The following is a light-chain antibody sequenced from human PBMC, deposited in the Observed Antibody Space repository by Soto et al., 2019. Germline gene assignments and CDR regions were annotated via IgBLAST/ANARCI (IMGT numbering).Light chain of an antibody. CDR1: RSDVGSYNL. CDR2: EVN. J-gene: IGLJ3*02. CDR3: CSYAGSDTWA. Sequence: QSALTQPASVSGSPGQSITISCSGTRSDVGSYNLVSWYQQHPGKAPKLMMYEVNKRPSGFSNRFSGSKSGNTASMTISGLQAEDEADYYCCSYAGSDTWAFGGGTKVTVL. V-gene: IGLV2-23*02.